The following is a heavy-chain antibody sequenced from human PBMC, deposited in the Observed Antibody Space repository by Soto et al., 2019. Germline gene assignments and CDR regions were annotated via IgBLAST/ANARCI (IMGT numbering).Heavy chain of an antibody. J-gene: IGHJ4*02. V-gene: IGHV1-18*01. CDR1: GYTFSNYG. Sequence: QVYLVQSGGEVIRPGASVQVSCRASGYTFSNYGISWVRQAPGHGLEWMGWITVYNGHTNYAQKFQSRLNMTTDTTTCTVYMELTFQRSDAASVYSCSRVEATNTNDGSDSADVDFRGQGTLVTVSS. CDR3: SRVEATNTNDGSDSADVDF. CDR2: ITVYNGHT. D-gene: IGHD3-22*01.